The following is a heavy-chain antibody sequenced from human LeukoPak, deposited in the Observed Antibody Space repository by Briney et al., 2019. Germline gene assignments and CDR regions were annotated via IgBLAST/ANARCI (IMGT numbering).Heavy chain of an antibody. J-gene: IGHJ4*02. Sequence: GGSLRLSCAASGFTFSNHWMHWVRQAPGKGLVWVSRISGDGSSTSYADSVKGRFPISRDNAKNTLYLQMNSLRAEDTAVYYCARRVRSTGWYIFDFWGQGTLVTVSS. CDR3: ARRVRSTGWYIFDF. CDR2: ISGDGSST. V-gene: IGHV3-74*01. CDR1: GFTFSNHW. D-gene: IGHD6-19*01.